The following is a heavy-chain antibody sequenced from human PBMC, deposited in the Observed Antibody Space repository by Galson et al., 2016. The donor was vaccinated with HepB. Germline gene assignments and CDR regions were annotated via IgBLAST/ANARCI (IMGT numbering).Heavy chain of an antibody. V-gene: IGHV1-2*04. CDR1: GYTFTGYY. CDR2: ISPNSGAT. D-gene: IGHD6-19*01. J-gene: IGHJ4*02. CDR3: AISYTGWYGGVFDY. Sequence: SCKASGYTFTGYYMHWVRQAPGQGLEWMGWISPNSGATNYAQNFQGWVTMTRDTSISTAYMELSRLRSDDTAVYYCAISYTGWYGGVFDYWGQGTLVTVSS.